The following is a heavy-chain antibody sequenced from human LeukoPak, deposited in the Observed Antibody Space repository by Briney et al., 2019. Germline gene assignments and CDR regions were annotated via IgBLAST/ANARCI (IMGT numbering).Heavy chain of an antibody. CDR3: ARHVDTAVVLYFDY. Sequence: SETLSLTCTVSGGPISGYFWGWIRQPPGKGLEWIGYIYYIGRTNYNPSLKSRVTISVDTSKNQFSLMLTSVTAADTAVYYCARHVDTAVVLYFDYWGHGALVTVSS. J-gene: IGHJ4*01. CDR2: IYYIGRT. V-gene: IGHV4-59*01. D-gene: IGHD5-18*01. CDR1: GGPISGYF.